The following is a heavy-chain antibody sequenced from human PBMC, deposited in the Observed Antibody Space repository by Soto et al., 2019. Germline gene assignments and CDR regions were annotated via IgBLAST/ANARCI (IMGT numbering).Heavy chain of an antibody. Sequence: QVHLVQSGAEVKKPGASVNVSCKTSGYTFTRNGISWVRQAPGQGLEWMGWISPNSGNIKYAQKLQGRVIMTTDTSTSTAYMELRSLRSGDTAVYYCVKDRDSNSWPSRDVWGPGTTVTVSS. D-gene: IGHD3-22*01. CDR1: GYTFTRNG. CDR3: VKDRDSNSWPSRDV. CDR2: ISPNSGNI. J-gene: IGHJ6*02. V-gene: IGHV1-18*01.